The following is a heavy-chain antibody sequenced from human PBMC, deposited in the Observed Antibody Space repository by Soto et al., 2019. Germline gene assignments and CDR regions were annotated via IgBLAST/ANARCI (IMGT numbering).Heavy chain of an antibody. V-gene: IGHV4-39*01. CDR3: ARQRKVYSIYNSSWSPDYFDF. J-gene: IGHJ4*02. CDR2: IYYSGST. Sequence: QQQLQESGPGLVKPSETRSLSCTVSGGSISSTIYYWGWIRQPPGKGLEWIGGIYYSGSTFYNPSFKSRVTDSIDASKNQCSLKLNSVTSADTAVYYCARQRKVYSIYNSSWSPDYFDFWGQGTLVSVSS. CDR1: GGSISSTIYY. D-gene: IGHD5-12*01.